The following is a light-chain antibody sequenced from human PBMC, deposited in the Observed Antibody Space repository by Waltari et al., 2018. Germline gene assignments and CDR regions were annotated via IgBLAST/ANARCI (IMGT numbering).Light chain of an antibody. Sequence: QVVVTQSPSASASLGASVKLTCTLRSWHRNYAIAWPPPQPQKGPPFLLRVNSDGSHNKGDGIPDRFSGSRSGAECYLTISSLQAEDEADYICQTWGTGIPKVFGGGTKLTVL. V-gene: IGLV4-69*01. CDR3: QTWGTGIPKV. J-gene: IGLJ3*02. CDR2: VNSDGSH. CDR1: SWHRNYA.